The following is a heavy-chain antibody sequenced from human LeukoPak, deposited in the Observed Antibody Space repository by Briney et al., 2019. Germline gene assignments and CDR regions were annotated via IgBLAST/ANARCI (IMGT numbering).Heavy chain of an antibody. CDR1: GYTFTGYY. CDR3: ARDNCSSTSCYYYYYYGMDV. CDR2: INPNSGGT. D-gene: IGHD2-2*01. V-gene: IGHV1-2*02. J-gene: IGHJ6*02. Sequence: GASVKVSCKASGYTFTGYYMHWVRQAPGQGLEWMGWINPNSGGTNYAQKFQGRVTMTSDTSISTAYMELSRLRSDDTAVYYCARDNCSSTSCYYYYYYGMDVWGQGTTVTVSS.